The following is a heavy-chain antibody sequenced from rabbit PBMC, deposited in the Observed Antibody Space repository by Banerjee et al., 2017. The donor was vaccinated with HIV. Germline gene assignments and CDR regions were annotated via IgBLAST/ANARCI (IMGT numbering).Heavy chain of an antibody. CDR3: ARDLTGVIGWNLNL. V-gene: IGHV1S40*01. CDR2: INTSSGNT. D-gene: IGHD1-1*01. J-gene: IGHJ4*01. Sequence: QSLEESGGDLVKPGASLTLTCTASGFSFSSGSYFMCWVRQAPGKGLEWIACINTSSGNTVYATWAKGRFTISKTSWTTVTLQMTSLTAADTATYFCARDLTGVIGWNLNLWGPGTLVTVS. CDR1: GFSFSSGSYF.